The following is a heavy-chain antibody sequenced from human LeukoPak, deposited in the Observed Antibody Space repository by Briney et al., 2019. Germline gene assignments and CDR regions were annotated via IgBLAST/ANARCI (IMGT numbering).Heavy chain of an antibody. CDR1: VVSLSSGGYY. CDR2: IYYSGST. V-gene: IGHV4-31*03. D-gene: IGHD3-10*01. Sequence: PSGTLSLTCTVSVVSLSSGGYYWSWVRHHPGRCLEWIGYIYYSGSTYYNPSLKSRVTVPVDTSKNQFSLKLSSVTAADTAVYYCARRTYYYGSGDWDWGQGTLVTVSS. J-gene: IGHJ4*02. CDR3: ARRTYYYGSGDWD.